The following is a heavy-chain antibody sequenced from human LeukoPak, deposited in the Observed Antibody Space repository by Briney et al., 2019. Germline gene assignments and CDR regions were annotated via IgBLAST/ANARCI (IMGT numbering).Heavy chain of an antibody. D-gene: IGHD6-19*01. CDR3: ARDGSSSGWYGFDY. CDR2: IRVYNGDT. Sequence: ASVKVSCKASGYTFTSYGISWVRQAPGQGLKWMGWIRVYNGDTKYAQKIQRRASMTTDTSTTTAYMELKSMRSDDTAVYYCARDGSSSGWYGFDYWGQGTQVTVSS. V-gene: IGHV1-18*04. J-gene: IGHJ4*02. CDR1: GYTFTSYG.